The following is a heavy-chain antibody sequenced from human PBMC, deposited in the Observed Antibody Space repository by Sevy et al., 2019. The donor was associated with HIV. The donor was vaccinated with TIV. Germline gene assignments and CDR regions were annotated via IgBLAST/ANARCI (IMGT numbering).Heavy chain of an antibody. J-gene: IGHJ4*02. V-gene: IGHV1-46*03. CDR2: INPSGGST. CDR1: GYTFTNYY. Sequence: ASVKVSCKASGYTFTNYYIHWVRQAPGQGLEWMGIINPSGGSTSYAQKFQGRVTMTRDTSTSTVYMELSSLRSEDTAVYYCARDAMSAGDYWGQGTLVTVSS. CDR3: ARDAMSAGDY.